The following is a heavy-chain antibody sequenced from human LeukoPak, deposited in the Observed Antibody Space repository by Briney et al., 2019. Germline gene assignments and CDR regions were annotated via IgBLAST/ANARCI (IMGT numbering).Heavy chain of an antibody. Sequence: ASVKVSCKASGYTFTDYYMHWVRQAPGQGLEWMGRLNPKSGGTDYAQNFQGRVTMTRDTSISTAYMELSSLTSDDMAVYYCGRACSGNSCYSDNWVDPWGQGTQVTVSS. V-gene: IGHV1-2*06. J-gene: IGHJ5*02. CDR2: LNPKSGGT. CDR1: GYTFTDYY. D-gene: IGHD2-15*01. CDR3: GRACSGNSCYSDNWVDP.